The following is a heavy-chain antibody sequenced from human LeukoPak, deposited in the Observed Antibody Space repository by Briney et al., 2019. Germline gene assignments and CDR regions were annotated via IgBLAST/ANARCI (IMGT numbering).Heavy chain of an antibody. D-gene: IGHD3-22*01. V-gene: IGHV3-7*01. Sequence: GGSLRLSCAASGFTFSTYWMSWVRQAPGKGLEWVANIKQDGSEKYYVDSVKGRFTIFRDNAKNSLYLQMNSLRVEDTAVYYCVRTYYYDSSGYFDAFDIWGQGTMVTVSS. J-gene: IGHJ3*02. CDR2: IKQDGSEK. CDR3: VRTYYYDSSGYFDAFDI. CDR1: GFTFSTYW.